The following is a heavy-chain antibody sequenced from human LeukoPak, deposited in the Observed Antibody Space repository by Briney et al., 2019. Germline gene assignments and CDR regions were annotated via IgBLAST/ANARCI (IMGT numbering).Heavy chain of an antibody. J-gene: IGHJ6*03. Sequence: PGGSLRLSCVASGFTFSNYWMHWVRQVPGKGLVWVSRINLDGSTTTYADSVKGRFTFSKDNAKSSLYLQMYSLRAEHTAMYYCARDKTVSALRRDYMDVWGKGPTVTVSS. CDR1: GFTFSNYW. D-gene: IGHD4-17*01. V-gene: IGHV3-74*01. CDR2: INLDGSTT. CDR3: ARDKTVSALRRDYMDV.